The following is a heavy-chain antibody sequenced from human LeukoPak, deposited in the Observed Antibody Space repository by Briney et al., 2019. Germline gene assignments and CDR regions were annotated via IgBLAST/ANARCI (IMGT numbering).Heavy chain of an antibody. CDR1: GFTFSSYG. J-gene: IGHJ4*02. D-gene: IGHD1-26*01. CDR2: ISGGGGST. CDR3: AKGGKWDVTPFDY. V-gene: IGHV3-23*01. Sequence: GRSLRLSCAASGFTFSSYGMHWVRQAPGKGLEWVSTISGGGGSTYYADSVKGRFTISRDNSKNTLYLQVNSLRAEDTAVYYCAKGGKWDVTPFDYWGQGTLVTVPS.